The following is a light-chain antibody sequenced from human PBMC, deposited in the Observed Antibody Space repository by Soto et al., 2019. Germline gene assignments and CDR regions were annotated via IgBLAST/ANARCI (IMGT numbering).Light chain of an antibody. CDR2: DAS. Sequence: EIVMTQSPSTLSVSPGDRATLSCRASQSIDSSLAWYQQKPGQAPRLLIYDASTRATGIPARFSGSGSGTEFSLTISSLQSGDFAVYYCQQYNNWPLTFGQGTKVDIK. J-gene: IGKJ1*01. V-gene: IGKV3-15*01. CDR3: QQYNNWPLT. CDR1: QSIDSS.